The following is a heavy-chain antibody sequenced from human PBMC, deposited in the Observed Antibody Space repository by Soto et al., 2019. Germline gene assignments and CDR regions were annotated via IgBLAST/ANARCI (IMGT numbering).Heavy chain of an antibody. D-gene: IGHD3-16*01. CDR2: IRSKAYGGTT. CDR3: AKTPGVITVITSFDH. Sequence: PGGSLRLSCTASGFTFGDYAMRWVRQAPGKGLEWVGFIRSKAYGGTTEYAASVKGRFTISRDDSKSIAYLQMNSLRAEDTAVYYCAKTPGVITVITSFDHWGQGTPVTVSS. V-gene: IGHV3-49*04. J-gene: IGHJ4*02. CDR1: GFTFGDYA.